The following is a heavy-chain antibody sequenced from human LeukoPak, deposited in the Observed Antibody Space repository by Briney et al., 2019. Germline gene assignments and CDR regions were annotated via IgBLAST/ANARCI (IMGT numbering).Heavy chain of an antibody. Sequence: LRLSCAASGFTFSDYYMSWIRQPPGKGLEWIGYIYHSGSTYYNPSLKSRVTISVDTSKNQFSLKLSSVTAADTAVYYCATGSTFTYYYDSSGYYLWFDPWGQGTLVTVSS. CDR1: GFTFSDYY. V-gene: IGHV4-30-2*01. J-gene: IGHJ5*02. CDR2: IYHSGST. CDR3: ATGSTFTYYYDSSGYYLWFDP. D-gene: IGHD3-22*01.